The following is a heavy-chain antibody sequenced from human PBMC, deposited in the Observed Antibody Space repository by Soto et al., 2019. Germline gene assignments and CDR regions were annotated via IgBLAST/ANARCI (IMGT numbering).Heavy chain of an antibody. J-gene: IGHJ5*02. CDR2: IYYTGKT. V-gene: IGHV4-30-4*01. CDR3: GRDLTSNANCIDP. CDR1: GDYIHVGGYY. D-gene: IGHD2-2*01. Sequence: TLSLTCSVSGDYIHVGGYYWTWIRQRPGKGLEWMGYIYYTGKTYYNPSLESRLTMSVDRSKNQFSLRLTSVTAADTAVYFCGRDLTSNANCIDPWGQGTLVTVSS.